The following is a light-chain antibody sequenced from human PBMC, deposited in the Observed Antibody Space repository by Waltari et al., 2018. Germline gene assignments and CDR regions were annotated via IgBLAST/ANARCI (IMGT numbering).Light chain of an antibody. CDR1: QDINNY. V-gene: IGKV1-33*01. CDR3: QQYENLPYT. Sequence: DIQMTQSPSSLSASVGDRVTITCQASQDINNYLNWYQQKPGKAPKLLIYDASNLETEVPSRFSGSGSGRDFTFTISSLQPEDIATYYCQQYENLPYTFGQGTKLKIK. J-gene: IGKJ2*01. CDR2: DAS.